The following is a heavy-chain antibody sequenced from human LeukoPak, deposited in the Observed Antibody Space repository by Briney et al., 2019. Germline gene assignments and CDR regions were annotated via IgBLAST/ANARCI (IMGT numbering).Heavy chain of an antibody. V-gene: IGHV3-74*01. CDR1: GFTFRSYW. CDR2: INSDGIYT. J-gene: IGHJ4*02. Sequence: GGSLRLSCAASGFTFRSYWIHWVRHAPGKGLVWVSRINSDGIYTTYADSVKGRFTISRDNAQKTLYLQMTSLSAEDTAVYYRARDDQFDYWGQGTLVTVSS. CDR3: ARDDQFDY.